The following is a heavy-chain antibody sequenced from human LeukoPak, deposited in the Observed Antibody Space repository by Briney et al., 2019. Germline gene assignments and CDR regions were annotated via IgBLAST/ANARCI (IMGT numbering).Heavy chain of an antibody. J-gene: IGHJ4*02. V-gene: IGHV1-69*13. Sequence: SVKVSCKASGGTFSSYAISWVQQAPGQGLEWMGGIIPIFGTANYAQKFQGRVTITADESTSTAYMELSSLRSEDTAVYYCARFDYDSSGYEPRDYWGQGTLVTVSS. CDR2: IIPIFGTA. CDR3: ARFDYDSSGYEPRDY. CDR1: GGTFSSYA. D-gene: IGHD3-22*01.